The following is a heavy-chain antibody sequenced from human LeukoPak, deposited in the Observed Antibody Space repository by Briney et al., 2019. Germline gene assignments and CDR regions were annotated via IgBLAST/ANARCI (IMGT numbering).Heavy chain of an antibody. D-gene: IGHD5-24*01. J-gene: IGHJ4*02. Sequence: GGSLRLSCAASGFTFSPYVMSWVRQAPGKGLEWVAGIVGSGDPFYADSVKGRFSISRDNSKNTVDLQMNSLTVGDTAVYYCAKDYKSGDGYWDFDYWGQGTLVTVSS. CDR2: IVGSGDP. CDR1: GFTFSPYV. V-gene: IGHV3-23*01. CDR3: AKDYKSGDGYWDFDY.